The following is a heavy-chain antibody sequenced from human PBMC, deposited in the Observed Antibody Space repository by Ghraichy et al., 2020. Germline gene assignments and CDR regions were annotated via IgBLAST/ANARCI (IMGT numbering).Heavy chain of an antibody. D-gene: IGHD3-3*02. CDR1: GGSFSGYY. V-gene: IGHV4-34*01. CDR2: INHSGST. Sequence: SETLSLTCAVYGGSFSGYYWSWIRQPPGKGLEWIGEINHSGSTNYNPSLKSRVTISVDTSKNQFSLKLSSVTAADTAVYYCARGGPRASLGFDPWGQGTLVTVSS. CDR3: ARGGPRASLGFDP. J-gene: IGHJ5*02.